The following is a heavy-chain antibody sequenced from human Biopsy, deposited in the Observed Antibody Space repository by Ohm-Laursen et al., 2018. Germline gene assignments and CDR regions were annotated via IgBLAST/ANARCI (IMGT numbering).Heavy chain of an antibody. D-gene: IGHD1-1*01. CDR2: MNPKSRNT. CDR3: AADINVWNVNY. CDR1: GYTFINYD. V-gene: IGHV1-8*01. Sequence: GASVKVSCKASGYTFINYDINWVRQAPGQGLEWIGWMNPKSRNTGYAQKFQGRVTMTRDTAITTAYMELSSLRSDDTAVYYCAADINVWNVNYWGQGTQVTVSS. J-gene: IGHJ4*02.